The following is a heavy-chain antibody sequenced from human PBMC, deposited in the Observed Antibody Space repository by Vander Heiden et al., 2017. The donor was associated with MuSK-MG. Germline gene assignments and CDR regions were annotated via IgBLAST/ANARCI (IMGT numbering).Heavy chain of an antibody. CDR3: ARDPNDSSGYYYGRTYWYFDL. CDR2: IIPIFGIA. V-gene: IGHV1-69*17. D-gene: IGHD3-22*01. J-gene: IGHJ2*01. CDR1: GGTFSSYA. Sequence: QVQLVQSGAEVKKPGSSVKVSCKASGGTFSSYAISWVRQAPGQGLEWMGGIIPIFGIANDAQKFQGRVTITADKSTSTAYMELSSLRSEDTAVYYCARDPNDSSGYYYGRTYWYFDLWGRGTLVTVSS.